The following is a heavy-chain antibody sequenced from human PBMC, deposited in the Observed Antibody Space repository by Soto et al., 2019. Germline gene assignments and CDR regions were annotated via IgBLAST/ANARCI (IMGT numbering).Heavy chain of an antibody. CDR1: GDSVTTEGYY. V-gene: IGHV4-61*08. CDR2: IYYSGST. D-gene: IGHD6-19*01. Sequence: QVQLQESGPGLVKPSETLSLTCSVSGDSVTTEGYYWSWIRQPPGKGLEWIGYIYYSGSTNYRPSLKIRVTISMDTSKNQFSLKLTSVTAADTAVYYCARGSHSSGWYLVYWGQGTLVTVSS. J-gene: IGHJ4*02. CDR3: ARGSHSSGWYLVY.